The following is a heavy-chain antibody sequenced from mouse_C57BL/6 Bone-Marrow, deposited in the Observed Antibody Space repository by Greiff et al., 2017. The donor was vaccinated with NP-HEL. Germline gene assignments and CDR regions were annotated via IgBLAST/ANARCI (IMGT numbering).Heavy chain of an antibody. V-gene: IGHV1-64*01. CDR2: IHTNSGST. J-gene: IGHJ2*01. Sequence: QVQLQQPGAELVKPGASVKLSCKASGYTFTSYWMHWVTQRPGQGLEWIGMIHTNSGSTNYNEKFKSKATLTVDNASGTTYMQLSSLTSEDSAVYYCARSPGNYFDYWGQGTTLTVSS. D-gene: IGHD1-1*02. CDR1: GYTFTSYW. CDR3: ARSPGNYFDY.